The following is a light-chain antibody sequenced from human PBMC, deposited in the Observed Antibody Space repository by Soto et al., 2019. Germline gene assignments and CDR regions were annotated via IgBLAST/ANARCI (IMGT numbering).Light chain of an antibody. V-gene: IGLV1-40*01. CDR3: QSYESSLSGYV. CDR2: GNS. CDR1: SSNIGAGYD. J-gene: IGLJ1*01. Sequence: QSVLTQPPSVSGAPGQRVTISCTGSSSNIGAGYDVHWYQQLPGTAPKLLIYGNSNRPSGVPDRFSGSKSGTSVSLAITGLQAEDEANYYCQSYESSLSGYVFGTVTKGTVL.